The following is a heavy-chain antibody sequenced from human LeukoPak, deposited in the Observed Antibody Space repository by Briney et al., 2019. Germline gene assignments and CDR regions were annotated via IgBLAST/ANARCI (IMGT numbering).Heavy chain of an antibody. CDR1: GGSFSGYY. J-gene: IGHJ5*02. Sequence: PSETLSLTCAVYGGSFSGYYWSWIRQPPGKGLEWIGEINHGGSTNYNPSLKSRVTISVDTSKNQFSLKLSSVTAADTAVYYCARVGRLWFGTKGWFDPWGQGTLVTVSS. V-gene: IGHV4-34*01. CDR3: ARVGRLWFGTKGWFDP. CDR2: INHGGST. D-gene: IGHD3-10*01.